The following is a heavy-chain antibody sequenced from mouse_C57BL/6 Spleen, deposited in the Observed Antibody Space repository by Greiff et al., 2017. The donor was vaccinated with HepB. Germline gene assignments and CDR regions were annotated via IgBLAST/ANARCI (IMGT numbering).Heavy chain of an antibody. Sequence: VKLMESGAELVKPGASVKLSCKASGYTFTSYWMQWVKQRPGQGLEWIGEIDPSDSYTNYNQKFKGKATLTVDTSSSTAYMQLSSLTSEDSAVYYCARSDYGNRGFAYWGQGTLVTVSA. CDR1: GYTFTSYW. CDR2: IDPSDSYT. CDR3: ARSDYGNRGFAY. V-gene: IGHV1-50*01. J-gene: IGHJ3*01. D-gene: IGHD2-1*01.